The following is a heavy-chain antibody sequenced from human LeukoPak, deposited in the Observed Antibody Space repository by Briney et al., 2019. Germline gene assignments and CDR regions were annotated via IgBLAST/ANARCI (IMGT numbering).Heavy chain of an antibody. D-gene: IGHD5-12*01. CDR1: GFTFDDYA. J-gene: IGHJ6*02. Sequence: GGSLRLSCVASGFTFDDYAMHWVRQAPGKGLEWVSGISWNSAGIDYADSVKGRLTISRDNAINSLYLQMNSLKPEDTALYYCTRVAGSGHYYYGLDVWGQGTTVTVSS. V-gene: IGHV3-9*01. CDR3: TRVAGSGHYYYGLDV. CDR2: ISWNSAGI.